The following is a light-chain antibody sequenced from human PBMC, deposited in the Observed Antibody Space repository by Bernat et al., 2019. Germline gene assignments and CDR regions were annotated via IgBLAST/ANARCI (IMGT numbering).Light chain of an antibody. CDR2: EVN. Sequence: QSALTQPPSASGSLGQSVTISCTGTSSDVGADNHVSWYQQHPGKAPKVLIYEVNKRPSGVPDRFFGSKSGNTASLTVSGLQADDEADYHCASHGGGNTVWVFGGGTKLTVL. J-gene: IGLJ3*02. CDR1: SSDVGADNH. CDR3: ASHGGGNTVWV. V-gene: IGLV2-8*01.